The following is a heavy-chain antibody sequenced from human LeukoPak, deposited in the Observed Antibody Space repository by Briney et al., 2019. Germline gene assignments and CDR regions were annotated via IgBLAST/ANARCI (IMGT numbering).Heavy chain of an antibody. CDR3: ARFGRELLRVWDY. V-gene: IGHV3-21*01. CDR1: GFTFSSYS. Sequence: PGGSLRLSCAASGFTFSSYSMNWVRQAPGKGLEWVSSISSSSSYIYYADSVKGRFTISRDNAKNSLYLQMNSLRAEDTAVYYCARFGRELLRVWDYWGQGTLVTVSS. J-gene: IGHJ4*02. D-gene: IGHD1-26*01. CDR2: ISSSSSYI.